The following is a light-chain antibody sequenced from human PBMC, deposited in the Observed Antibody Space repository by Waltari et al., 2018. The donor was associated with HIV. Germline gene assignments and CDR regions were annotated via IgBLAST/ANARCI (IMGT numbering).Light chain of an antibody. V-gene: IGKV1-5*03. CDR3: QQYTTTWT. CDR2: KAS. CDR1: QTISTW. J-gene: IGKJ1*01. Sequence: DIQLTQSPSALSASEGDTVTITCRASQTISTWLGWYQQKPGKAPKLLIYKASFLQSGVPSRFSGSGSGTEFTLTISSLQPEDFATYYCQQYTTTWTFGQGTKVELK.